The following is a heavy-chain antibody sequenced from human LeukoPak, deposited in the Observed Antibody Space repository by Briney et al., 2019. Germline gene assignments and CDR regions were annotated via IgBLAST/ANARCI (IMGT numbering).Heavy chain of an antibody. CDR3: ARQSYGDYVFDY. D-gene: IGHD4-17*01. CDR1: GGSISSYY. V-gene: IGHV4-59*08. CDR2: IYYSGST. J-gene: IGHJ4*02. Sequence: SSETLSLTCTVSGGSISSYYWSWIRQPPGKGLEWIGYIYYSGSTSYNPSLKSRVTISVDTSKNQFSLKLSSVTAADTAVYYCARQSYGDYVFDYWGQGTLVTVSS.